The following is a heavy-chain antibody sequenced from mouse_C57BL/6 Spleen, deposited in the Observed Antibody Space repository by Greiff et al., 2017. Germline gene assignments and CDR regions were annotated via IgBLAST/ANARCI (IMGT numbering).Heavy chain of an antibody. Sequence: LQPGAELVKPGASVKLSCKASGYTFTSYWMHWVKQRPGQGLEWIGMIHPNSGSTNYNEKFKSKATLTVDKSSSTAYMQLSSLTSEDSAVYYCARRDGYDTWFAYWGQGTLVTVSA. D-gene: IGHD2-2*01. CDR2: IHPNSGST. CDR3: ARRDGYDTWFAY. V-gene: IGHV1-64*01. J-gene: IGHJ3*01. CDR1: GYTFTSYW.